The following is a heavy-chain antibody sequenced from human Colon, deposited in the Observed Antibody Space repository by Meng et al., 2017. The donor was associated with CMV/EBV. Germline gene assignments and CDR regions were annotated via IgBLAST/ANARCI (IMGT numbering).Heavy chain of an antibody. D-gene: IGHD3-22*01. Sequence: FTGYYINWVRQVPGQGLGWMGRINPNSGGTNYAQKFQGRVTMTGDTSISIAYMDLSRLTFDDTAVYYCARAEESHYYDSSGLPGWFDPWGQGTLVTVSS. CDR3: ARAEESHYYDSSGLPGWFDP. CDR2: INPNSGGT. V-gene: IGHV1-2*02. J-gene: IGHJ5*02. CDR1: FTGYY.